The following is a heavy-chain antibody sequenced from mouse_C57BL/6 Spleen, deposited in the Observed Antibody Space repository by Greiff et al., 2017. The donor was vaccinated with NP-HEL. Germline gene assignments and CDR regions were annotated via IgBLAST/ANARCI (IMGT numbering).Heavy chain of an antibody. Sequence: QVHVKQPGAELVKPGASVKMSCKASGYTFTSYWITWVKQRPGQGLEWIGDIYPGSGSTNYNEKFKSKATLTVDTSSSTAYMQLSSLTSEDSAVYYCARWRYYYGSRGYFDVWGTGTTVTVSS. J-gene: IGHJ1*03. CDR2: IYPGSGST. CDR3: ARWRYYYGSRGYFDV. V-gene: IGHV1-55*01. D-gene: IGHD1-1*01. CDR1: GYTFTSYW.